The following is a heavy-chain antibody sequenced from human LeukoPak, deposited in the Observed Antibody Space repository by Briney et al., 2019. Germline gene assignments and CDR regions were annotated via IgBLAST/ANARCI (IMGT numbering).Heavy chain of an antibody. J-gene: IGHJ3*02. D-gene: IGHD6-6*01. V-gene: IGHV4-34*01. CDR2: IIHSGST. Sequence: SETLSLTCAVYGGSFSGYYWSWIRQPPGKGLEWIGEIIHSGSTNYNPSLKSRVTISVDTSKNQSSLKLSSVTATDTAVYYCARGVYSSSSGSAFDIWGQGTMVTVSS. CDR1: GGSFSGYY. CDR3: ARGVYSSSSGSAFDI.